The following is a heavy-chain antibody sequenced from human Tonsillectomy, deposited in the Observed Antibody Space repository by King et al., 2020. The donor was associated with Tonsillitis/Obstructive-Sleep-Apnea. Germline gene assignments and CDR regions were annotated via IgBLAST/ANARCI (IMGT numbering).Heavy chain of an antibody. V-gene: IGHV4-59*01. D-gene: IGHD3-10*01. CDR2: IYYSGST. CDR3: ARPMRGEKPDAFDI. Sequence: VQLQESGPGLVKPSETLSLTCTVSGGSISPYYWTWGRQPPGKGLEWVAYIYYSGSTNYNPPLKSRVTISLDTSKNQFSLKVNSVTAADTAVYYCARPMRGEKPDAFDIWGHGTMVTVSS. CDR1: GGSISPYY. J-gene: IGHJ3*02.